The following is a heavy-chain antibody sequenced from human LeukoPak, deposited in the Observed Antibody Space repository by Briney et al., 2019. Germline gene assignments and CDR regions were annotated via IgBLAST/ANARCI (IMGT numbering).Heavy chain of an antibody. CDR3: ARGLAVAGTGY. J-gene: IGHJ4*02. Sequence: GASVKVSCKASGYSFTSYDLSWVRQATGQGLERMGWMNPNSGNTGYAQKFQGRVTMTRDTSISTAYMELTSLTSEDTAIYYCARGLAVAGTGYWGQGTLVTVSS. V-gene: IGHV1-8*01. CDR1: GYSFTSYD. D-gene: IGHD6-19*01. CDR2: MNPNSGNT.